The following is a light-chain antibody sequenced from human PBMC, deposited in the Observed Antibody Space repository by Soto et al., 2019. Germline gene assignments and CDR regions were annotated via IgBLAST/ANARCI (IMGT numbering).Light chain of an antibody. CDR2: LNSDGSH. CDR3: QTWGTGTRGV. V-gene: IGLV4-69*01. CDR1: SGHSSYA. J-gene: IGLJ3*02. Sequence: QPVLTQSPSASAYLGASVKLTCTLSSGHSSYAIAWHQQQPEKGPRYLMKLNSDGSHSKGDGIPDRFSGSSSGAERYLTISSLQSEDEADYYCQTWGTGTRGVFGGGTKVTVL.